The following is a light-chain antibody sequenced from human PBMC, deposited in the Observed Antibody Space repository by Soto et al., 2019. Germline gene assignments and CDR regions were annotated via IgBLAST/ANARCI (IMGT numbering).Light chain of an antibody. CDR2: VNSDGSH. CDR3: QTWGTGIVV. Sequence: QPVLTQSPSASASLGASVKLTCTLSSGHSSNAVAWHQQQPEKGPRYLMNVNSDGSHTKGDGIPDRFSGSGSGAERYLTISSLQSEDEADYYCQTWGTGIVVFGGGTQLTVL. V-gene: IGLV4-69*01. J-gene: IGLJ2*01. CDR1: SGHSSNA.